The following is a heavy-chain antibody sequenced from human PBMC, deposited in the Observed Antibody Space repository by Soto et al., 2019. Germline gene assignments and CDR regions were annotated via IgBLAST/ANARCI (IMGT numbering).Heavy chain of an antibody. J-gene: IGHJ4*02. V-gene: IGHV3-48*02. CDR2: ISSSKTT. Sequence: EVQLVESGGGLVQPGESLRLSCTASGITFSSYSMNWVRQAPGKGLEWLSYISSSKTTYADSVKGRFTISRDNAKNSVYLQMNSLRDEATAVYYCVGDQDVHTPMVHGNYWGRGTRVTVSS. D-gene: IGHD5-18*01. CDR1: GITFSSYS. CDR3: VGDQDVHTPMVHGNY.